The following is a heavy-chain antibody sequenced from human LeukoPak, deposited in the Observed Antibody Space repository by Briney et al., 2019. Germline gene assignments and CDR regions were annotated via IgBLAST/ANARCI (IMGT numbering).Heavy chain of an antibody. Sequence: GGSLRLSCAASGFTFSSYALSWVRQAPGKGLEWVSSISGSGGSTYYADSVKGRFTISRDNSKNTLYLQMNSLRAEDTAVYYCARDGEWELPGAYYYYYYYMDVWGKGTTVTVSS. CDR2: ISGSGGST. V-gene: IGHV3-23*01. J-gene: IGHJ6*03. D-gene: IGHD1-26*01. CDR3: ARDGEWELPGAYYYYYYYMDV. CDR1: GFTFSSYA.